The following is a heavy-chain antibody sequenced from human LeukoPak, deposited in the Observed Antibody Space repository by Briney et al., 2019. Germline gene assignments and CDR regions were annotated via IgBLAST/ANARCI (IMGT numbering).Heavy chain of an antibody. CDR2: IYDSGST. CDR1: GASIRSGDYY. D-gene: IGHD2-15*01. J-gene: IGHJ3*02. Sequence: SQTLSLTCTVSGASIRSGDYYWSWIRQPPGKGLEWIGYIYDSGSTYYNLSLKSRITISVDTSENRFSLKLSSVTATDTAVYYCARDCSGGSCYGAFDIWGQGTMVTVSS. V-gene: IGHV4-30-4*01. CDR3: ARDCSGGSCYGAFDI.